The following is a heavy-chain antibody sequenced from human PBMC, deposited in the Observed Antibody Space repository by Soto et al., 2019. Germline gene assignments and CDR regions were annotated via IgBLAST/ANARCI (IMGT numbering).Heavy chain of an antibody. V-gene: IGHV4-59*08. CDR1: GGSISSYY. Sequence: SETLSLTCTVSGGSISSYYWSWIRQPPGKGLEWIGYIYYSGSTNYNPSLKSRVTISVDTSKNQFSLKLSSVTAADTAVYYCARRWSSSNDAFDIWGQGTMVTVSS. J-gene: IGHJ3*02. CDR3: ARRWSSSNDAFDI. CDR2: IYYSGST. D-gene: IGHD6-6*01.